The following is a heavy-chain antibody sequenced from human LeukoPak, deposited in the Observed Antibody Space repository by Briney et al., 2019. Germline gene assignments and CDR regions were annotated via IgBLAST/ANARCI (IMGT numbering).Heavy chain of an antibody. D-gene: IGHD3-3*01. CDR1: GFTFSSYS. CDR2: ISSSSSYI. CDR3: ARGGAVLRFLEWLSDYFDY. V-gene: IGHV3-21*01. Sequence: GSLRLSCAASGFTFSSYSMNWVRQAPGKGLEWVSSISSSSSYIYYADSVKGRFTISRDNAKNSLYLQMNSLRAEDTAVYYCARGGAVLRFLEWLSDYFDYWGQGTLVTVSS. J-gene: IGHJ4*02.